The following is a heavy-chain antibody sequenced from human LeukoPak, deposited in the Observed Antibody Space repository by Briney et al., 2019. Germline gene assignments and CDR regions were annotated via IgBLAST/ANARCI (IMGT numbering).Heavy chain of an antibody. CDR2: IYSGGTT. V-gene: IGHV3-53*01. CDR3: AKLKGWYGEGYFDY. D-gene: IGHD3-10*01. CDR1: GFTVSSNY. Sequence: PGGSLRLSCAASGFTVSSNYMSCVRQPPGKGLEWVSVIYSGGTTFYADSAKGRFTISRDNSKNTLYLQMNSLRADDTAVYYCAKLKGWYGEGYFDYWGQGTVVTVSS. J-gene: IGHJ4*02.